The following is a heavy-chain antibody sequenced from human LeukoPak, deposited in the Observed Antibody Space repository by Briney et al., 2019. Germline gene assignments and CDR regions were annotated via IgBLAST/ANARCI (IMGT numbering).Heavy chain of an antibody. Sequence: PSETLSLTCTVSGGSISSGSYYWSWIRQPAGKGLEWIGRIYTSGSTNYNPSLKSRVTISVDTSKNQFSLKLSSVTAADTAVYYCAIWVRGLYYFDYWGQGTLVTVSS. J-gene: IGHJ4*02. CDR1: GGSISSGSYY. CDR3: AIWVRGLYYFDY. CDR2: IYTSGST. D-gene: IGHD3-10*01. V-gene: IGHV4-61*02.